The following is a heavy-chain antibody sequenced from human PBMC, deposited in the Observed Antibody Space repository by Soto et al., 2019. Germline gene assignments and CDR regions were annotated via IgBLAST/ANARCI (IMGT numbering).Heavy chain of an antibody. V-gene: IGHV3-30-3*01. CDR3: AREMATIFGLDY. CDR2: ISYDGSNK. J-gene: IGHJ4*02. D-gene: IGHD5-12*01. Sequence: GGSLRLSCAASGFTFSSYAMHWVRQAPGKGLEWVAVISYDGSNKYYADSVKGRFTISRDNSKNTLYLQMNSLRAEDTAVYYCAREMATIFGLDYWDQGTLVTVSS. CDR1: GFTFSSYA.